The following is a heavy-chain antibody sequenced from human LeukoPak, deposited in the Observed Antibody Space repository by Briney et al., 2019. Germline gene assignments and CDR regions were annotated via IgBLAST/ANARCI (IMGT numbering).Heavy chain of an antibody. D-gene: IGHD2-15*01. V-gene: IGHV3-48*03. J-gene: IGHJ3*02. CDR1: GFTFSSSE. Sequence: PGGSLRLSCAASGFTFSSSEMNWARQAPGKGLEWVSYISSSGTSISYADAVKGRFTTSRDNSKNTLYLQMNSLRAEDTAVYYCARGAYCSDDSCPGAFDIWGQGTMVTVSS. CDR2: ISSSGTSI. CDR3: ARGAYCSDDSCPGAFDI.